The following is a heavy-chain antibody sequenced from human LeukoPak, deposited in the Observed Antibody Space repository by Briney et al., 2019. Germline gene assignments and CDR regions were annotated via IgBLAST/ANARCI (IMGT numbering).Heavy chain of an antibody. CDR3: TTDRSSGWSDY. V-gene: IGHV3-15*01. D-gene: IGHD6-19*01. J-gene: IGHJ4*02. CDR1: GFTFSNAW. Sequence: GGSLRLSCAASGFTFSNAWMSWVRQAPGEGLEWVGRIKSKTDGGTTDYAAPVKGRFTISRDDSKNTLYLQMNGLKTEDTAVYYCTTDRSSGWSDYWGQGTLVTVSS. CDR2: IKSKTDGGTT.